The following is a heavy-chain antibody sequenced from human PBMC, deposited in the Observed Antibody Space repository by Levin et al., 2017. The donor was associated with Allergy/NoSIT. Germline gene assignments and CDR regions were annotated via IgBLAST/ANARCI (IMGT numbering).Heavy chain of an antibody. D-gene: IGHD3-10*01. J-gene: IGHJ4*02. V-gene: IGHV3-30-3*01. Sequence: GESLKISCAASGFTFFTYSMHWVRQAPGKGLQWVAVISYDGSDKYYTDSVKGRFTISRDNSKNTLSLQMNSLRAEDTAVYYCARGTTIIRGVTQFDSWGQGTLVTVSS. CDR2: ISYDGSDK. CDR1: GFTFFTYS. CDR3: ARGTTIIRGVTQFDS.